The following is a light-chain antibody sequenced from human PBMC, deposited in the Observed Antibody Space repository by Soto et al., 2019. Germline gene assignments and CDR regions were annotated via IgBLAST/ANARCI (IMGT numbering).Light chain of an antibody. CDR1: HDIKKF. Sequence: DIQMTQSPSSLSASVGDRVTITCQASHDIKKFLNWFQEKPGKDPELLIYHASNLQTRVPSRFSSSGYGTHFTFTTSSPQPEDIATYYCQRYDSLPPTFGQGTRLDIK. J-gene: IGKJ5*01. V-gene: IGKV1-33*01. CDR2: HAS. CDR3: QRYDSLPPT.